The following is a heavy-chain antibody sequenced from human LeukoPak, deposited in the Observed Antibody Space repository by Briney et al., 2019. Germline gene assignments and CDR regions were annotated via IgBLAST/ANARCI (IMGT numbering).Heavy chain of an antibody. Sequence: GGSLRLSCSASGFTFSSYAMHWVRQAPGKGLEYVSAISSNGGSTYYADSVKGRFTNSRDNSKNTLYLQMSSLRAEDTAVYYCVPGYYGSGSYRHWFDPWGQGTLVTVSS. CDR2: ISSNGGST. J-gene: IGHJ5*02. D-gene: IGHD3-10*01. V-gene: IGHV3-64D*06. CDR3: VPGYYGSGSYRHWFDP. CDR1: GFTFSSYA.